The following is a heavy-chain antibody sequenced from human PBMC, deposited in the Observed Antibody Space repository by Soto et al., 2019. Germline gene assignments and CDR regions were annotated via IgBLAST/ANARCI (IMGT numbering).Heavy chain of an antibody. J-gene: IGHJ6*02. CDR2: ISSFSNYM. CDR3: ARAYYDSSGYYYYGMDV. D-gene: IGHD3-22*01. Sequence: PGGSLRLACGVSGFTFNSYSINWFRQAPGKGLEWVSSISSFSNYMYYTDSVEGRFTISRDNARNSLYLQMNSLRAEDTAVYYCARAYYDSSGYYYYGMDVWGQGTTVTVSS. CDR1: GFTFNSYS. V-gene: IGHV3-21*01.